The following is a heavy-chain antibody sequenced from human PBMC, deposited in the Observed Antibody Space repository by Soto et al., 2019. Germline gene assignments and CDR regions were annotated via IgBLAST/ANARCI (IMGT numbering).Heavy chain of an antibody. V-gene: IGHV3-23*01. CDR3: AYSSTPFDH. CDR1: GFTFSSYA. D-gene: IGHD6-13*01. Sequence: SGGSLRLSCAASGFTFSSYAMSWVRQAPGKGLEWVSAISGSGGSTYYADSVKGRLTISRDNYKNTLYLQMNSLIADDTAVYYCAYSSTPFDHWGQGTLVTVSS. J-gene: IGHJ4*02. CDR2: ISGSGGST.